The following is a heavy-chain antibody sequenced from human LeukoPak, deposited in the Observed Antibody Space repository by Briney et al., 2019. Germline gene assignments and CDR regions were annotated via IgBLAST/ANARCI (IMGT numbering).Heavy chain of an antibody. J-gene: IGHJ4*02. CDR3: ARDAGVTRGFDY. CDR2: ISSSSSYI. CDR1: GFTFSSYS. V-gene: IGHV3-21*01. Sequence: GGSLRLSCAASGFTFSSYSMNWVRQAPGKGLEWVSSISSSSSYIYYADSVKGRFTISRDNAKNSLYLQMNSLRAEDTAVYYCARDAGVTRGFDYWGQGTLVTVSS. D-gene: IGHD2-8*01.